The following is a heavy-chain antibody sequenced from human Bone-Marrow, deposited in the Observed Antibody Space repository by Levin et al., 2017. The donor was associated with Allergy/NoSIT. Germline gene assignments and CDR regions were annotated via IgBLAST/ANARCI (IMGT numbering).Heavy chain of an antibody. CDR3: AKGAGYCSGGNCYYAMDV. CDR2: ISYSGANT. Sequence: GGSLRLSCAGSGFTFSNYAMTWVRQAPGKGLEWVSAISYSGANTYYADSVKGRFTISRDNSKDMVYLQMNSLRAEDTAVYYCAKGAGYCSGGNCYYAMDVWGQGTTVTVSS. D-gene: IGHD2-15*01. V-gene: IGHV3-23*01. J-gene: IGHJ6*02. CDR1: GFTFSNYA.